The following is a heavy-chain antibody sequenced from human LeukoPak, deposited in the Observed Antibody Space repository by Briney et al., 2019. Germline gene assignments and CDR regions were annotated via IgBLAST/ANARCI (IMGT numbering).Heavy chain of an antibody. CDR2: FIPIFGTA. CDR3: ARGRRMTTVTDPLPY. V-gene: IGHV1-69*05. CDR1: GGTFSSYA. J-gene: IGHJ4*02. Sequence: GASVKVSCKASGGTFSSYAISWVRQAPGQGLEWMGGFIPIFGTANSAHQFQGRVTITTDESTSTAYMELSSLRSEDTAVYYCARGRRMTTVTDPLPYWGQGTLVTVSS. D-gene: IGHD4-11*01.